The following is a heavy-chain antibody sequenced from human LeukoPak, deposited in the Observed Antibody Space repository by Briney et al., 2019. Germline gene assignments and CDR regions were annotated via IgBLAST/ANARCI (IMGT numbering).Heavy chain of an antibody. CDR1: GGSISSYY. Sequence: SETLSLTCTVSGGSISSYYWSWIRQPPGKGLEWIGYIYYSGSTNYNPSLKSRVTISVDTSKNQFSLKLSSATAADTAVYYCARSSSSWYGWFDPWGQGTLVTVSS. D-gene: IGHD6-13*01. V-gene: IGHV4-59*01. J-gene: IGHJ5*02. CDR3: ARSSSSWYGWFDP. CDR2: IYYSGST.